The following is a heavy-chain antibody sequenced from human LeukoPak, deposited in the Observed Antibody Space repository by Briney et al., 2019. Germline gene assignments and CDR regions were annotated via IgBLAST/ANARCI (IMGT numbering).Heavy chain of an antibody. CDR1: GFTFSGSA. Sequence: GGSLRLSCAASGFTFSGSAMHWVRQASGKGLEWVGRIRSKANSYATAYAASVKGRFTISRDDSKNTAYLQMNSLKTEDTAVYYCTRPLVGMDGSGSYVSSYWYFELWGRGTLVTASS. CDR3: TRPLVGMDGSGSYVSSYWYFEL. D-gene: IGHD3-10*01. CDR2: IRSKANSYAT. V-gene: IGHV3-73*01. J-gene: IGHJ2*01.